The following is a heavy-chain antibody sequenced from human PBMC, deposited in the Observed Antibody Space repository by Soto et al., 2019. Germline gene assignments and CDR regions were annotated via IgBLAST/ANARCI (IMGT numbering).Heavy chain of an antibody. D-gene: IGHD3-10*01. CDR3: AKDLVGDPSALDP. V-gene: IGHV3-30*18. Sequence: QVQLVESGGGVVQPGRSLRLSCAASGFTFSSYGMHWVRQAPGKGLEWVAVISYDGSNKYYADSVKGRFTISRDNSKNTLYLQMNSLRAEDPAVYYCAKDLVGDPSALDPWGQGTLVTVSS. CDR2: ISYDGSNK. J-gene: IGHJ5*02. CDR1: GFTFSSYG.